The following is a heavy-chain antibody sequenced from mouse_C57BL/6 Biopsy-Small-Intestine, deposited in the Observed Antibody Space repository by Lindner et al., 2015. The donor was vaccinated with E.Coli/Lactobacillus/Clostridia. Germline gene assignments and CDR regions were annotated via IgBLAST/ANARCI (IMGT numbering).Heavy chain of an antibody. J-gene: IGHJ4*01. Sequence: VQLQESGPELVKPGASVKISCKASGYAFSGSWMNWMKQRPGKGLEWIGRIYPGNGNSNYNGKFKDMATLTADISSSTAYMQLSSLTSEDSAVYFCATIYYGNYGYYVMDYWGQGTSVTVSS. CDR1: GYAFSGSW. D-gene: IGHD2-1*01. V-gene: IGHV1-82*01. CDR2: IYPGNGNS. CDR3: ATIYYGNYGYYVMDY.